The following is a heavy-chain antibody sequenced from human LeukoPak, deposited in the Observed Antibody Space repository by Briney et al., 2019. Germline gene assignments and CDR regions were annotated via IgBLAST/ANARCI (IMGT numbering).Heavy chain of an antibody. CDR2: ISSGGVNT. V-gene: IGHV3-64*02. Sequence: PGGSLRLSCAASGFTFSTYAMHWVRQAPGKGLEHVSSISSGGVNTYYADSVRGRFTISRDNSKNTLYLHTGSLRAEDMAVYYCAREEAPVGGSSFDYWGQGTLVTVSS. J-gene: IGHJ4*02. CDR1: GFTFSTYA. CDR3: AREEAPVGGSSFDY. D-gene: IGHD1-26*01.